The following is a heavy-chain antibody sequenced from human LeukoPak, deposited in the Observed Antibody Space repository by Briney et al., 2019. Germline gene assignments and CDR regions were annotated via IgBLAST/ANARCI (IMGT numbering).Heavy chain of an antibody. D-gene: IGHD4-17*01. Sequence: PSETLSLTCTVSGGSISSSSYYRGWIRQPPGKGLEWIGSIYYSGSTYYNPSLKSRVTISVDTSKNQFSLKLSSVTAADTAVYYCARGYGDTDLVGAFDIWGQGTMVTVSS. CDR2: IYYSGST. CDR3: ARGYGDTDLVGAFDI. J-gene: IGHJ3*02. CDR1: GGSISSSSYY. V-gene: IGHV4-39*01.